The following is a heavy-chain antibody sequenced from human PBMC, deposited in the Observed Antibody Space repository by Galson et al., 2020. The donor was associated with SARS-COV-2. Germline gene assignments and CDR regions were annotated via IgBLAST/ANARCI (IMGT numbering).Heavy chain of an antibody. V-gene: IGHV3-33*01. CDR2: IWYDGSNK. J-gene: IGHJ1*01. CDR1: GFTFSSYG. D-gene: IGHD6-13*01. Sequence: QLGESLKISCAASGFTFSSYGMHWVRQAPGKGLEWVAVIWYDGSNKYYADSVKGRFTISRDNSKNTLYLQMNSLRAEDTAVYYCARDLPYSSSWQNEGEYFQHWGQGTLVTVSS. CDR3: ARDLPYSSSWQNEGEYFQH.